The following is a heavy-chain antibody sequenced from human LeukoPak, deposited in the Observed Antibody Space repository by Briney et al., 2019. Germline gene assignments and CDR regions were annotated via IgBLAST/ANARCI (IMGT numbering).Heavy chain of an antibody. V-gene: IGHV3-11*01. CDR3: ARVSSQQLK. D-gene: IGHD6-13*01. J-gene: IGHJ4*02. CDR1: GFTFSDYY. CDR2: ISSSGSTI. Sequence: GGSLRLSCAASGFTFSDYYMSWIRQAPGKGLEWISYISSSGSTIFQADSMKGRFTIPRDNAKNSLYLQMNNLRVEDTAVYYCARVSSQQLKWGQGTLVTVSS.